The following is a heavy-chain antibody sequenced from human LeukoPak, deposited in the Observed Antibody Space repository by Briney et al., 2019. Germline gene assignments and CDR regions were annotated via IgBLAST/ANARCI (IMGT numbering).Heavy chain of an antibody. CDR2: IYTSGST. CDR3: ASVVPAAPGMDV. CDR1: AASISSNY. V-gene: IGHV4-4*07. Sequence: SETLSPTCTVSAASISSNYSSWIRRPAGKGLDWIGRIYTSGSTNYNPSLKSRVTMSVDTSKNQFSLKLSSVTAADTAVYYCASVVPAAPGMDVWGKGTTVTVSS. J-gene: IGHJ6*03. D-gene: IGHD2-2*01.